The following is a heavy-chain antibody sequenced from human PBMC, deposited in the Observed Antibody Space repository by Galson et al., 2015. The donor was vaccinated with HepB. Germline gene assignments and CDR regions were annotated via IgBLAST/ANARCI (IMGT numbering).Heavy chain of an antibody. CDR3: ARGRSYDFWSGYSSPFDI. J-gene: IGHJ3*02. CDR2: ISSSGSVL. CDR1: GFTFSDFY. V-gene: IGHV3-11*01. D-gene: IGHD3-3*01. Sequence: SLRLSCAASGFTFSDFYMTWIRQAPGRGLEWVSYISSSGSVLYYAKSVKGRLTISRDNAKNSLYLQMNSLRAEDTAVYYCARGRSYDFWSGYSSPFDIWGQGTLVTVSS.